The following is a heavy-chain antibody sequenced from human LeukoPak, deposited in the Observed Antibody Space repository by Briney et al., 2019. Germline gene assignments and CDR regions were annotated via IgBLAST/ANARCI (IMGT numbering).Heavy chain of an antibody. CDR2: VNPDSGGI. J-gene: IGHJ3*01. CDR3: ARAQNYLHRSGYSDDTFDV. D-gene: IGHD3-22*01. CDR1: GYTFTDNY. Sequence: ASVKVSCKASGYTFTDNYIHWVRQAPGQGLEWMGRVNPDSGGINYAQKFQGRVTMTRDTSINTAFVELRRLRSDDTATYYCARAQNYLHRSGYSDDTFDVWGHGTMITVSS. V-gene: IGHV1-2*06.